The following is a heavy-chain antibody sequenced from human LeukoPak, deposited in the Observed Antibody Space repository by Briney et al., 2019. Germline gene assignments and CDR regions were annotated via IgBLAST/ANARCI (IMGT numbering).Heavy chain of an antibody. J-gene: IGHJ3*02. CDR2: IYHSGST. Sequence: PSETLSLACTVSGGSISSGGYYWSWLRQPPGKGLEWIGYIYHSGSTYYNPSLKSRVTISVDTSKNQFSLKLSSVTAADTAVYYCARSLPPRVGHAFDIWGQGTMVTVSS. V-gene: IGHV4-30-2*02. D-gene: IGHD3-16*02. CDR3: ARSLPPRVGHAFDI. CDR1: GGSISSGGYY.